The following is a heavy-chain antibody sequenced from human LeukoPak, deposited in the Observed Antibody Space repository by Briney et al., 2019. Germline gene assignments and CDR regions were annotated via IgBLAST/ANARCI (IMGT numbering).Heavy chain of an antibody. CDR1: GFTFSSYG. CDR3: AKDPYSGSSRPDY. CDR2: ISYDGSNK. J-gene: IGHJ4*02. D-gene: IGHD1-26*01. Sequence: PGGSLRLSCAASGFTFSSYGMHWVRQAPGKGLEWVAVISYDGSNKYYADSVKGRFTISRDNSKNTLYLQMNSLRAEDTAMYYCAKDPYSGSSRPDYWGQGTLVTVSS. V-gene: IGHV3-30*18.